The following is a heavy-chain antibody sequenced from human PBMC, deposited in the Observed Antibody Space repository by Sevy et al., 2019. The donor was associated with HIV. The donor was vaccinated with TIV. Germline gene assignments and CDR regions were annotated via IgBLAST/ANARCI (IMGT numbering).Heavy chain of an antibody. CDR2: IWYDGSNK. CDR1: GFTFSSYG. Sequence: GGSLRLSCAASGFTFSSYGMHWVRQAPGKGLEWVAVIWYDGSNKYYADSVKGRFTISRDNSKNTLYLQMNSLRAEDTAVYYCARGVTMVRGVSVGMDVWGQRTTVTVSS. D-gene: IGHD3-10*01. CDR3: ARGVTMVRGVSVGMDV. J-gene: IGHJ6*02. V-gene: IGHV3-33*01.